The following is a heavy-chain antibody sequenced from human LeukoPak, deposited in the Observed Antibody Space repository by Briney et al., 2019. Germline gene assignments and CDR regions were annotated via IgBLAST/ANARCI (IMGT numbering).Heavy chain of an antibody. CDR2: IIPILGIA. D-gene: IGHD6-13*01. V-gene: IGHV1-69*04. Sequence: SVKVSCKASGYTFTSYGITWVRRAHGQGLEWMGRIIPILGIANYAQKFQGRVTITADKSTSTAYMELSSLRSEDTAVYYCARVAVSSSSWYYYYGMDVWGQGTTVTVSS. J-gene: IGHJ6*02. CDR1: GYTFTSYG. CDR3: ARVAVSSSSWYYYYGMDV.